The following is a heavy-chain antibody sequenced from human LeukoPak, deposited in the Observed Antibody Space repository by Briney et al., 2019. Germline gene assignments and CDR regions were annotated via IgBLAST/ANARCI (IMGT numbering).Heavy chain of an antibody. V-gene: IGHV4-4*09. Sequence: SETLSLTCTVSGGSISSYYWSWIRQPPGKGLEWIGYIYTSGSTNYNPSLKSRVTISVDTSKNQFSLKLSSVTAADTAVYYCARHSRQRSSWYAFDGYFDYWGQGTLVTVSS. CDR1: GGSISSYY. CDR2: IYTSGST. D-gene: IGHD6-13*01. J-gene: IGHJ4*02. CDR3: ARHSRQRSSWYAFDGYFDY.